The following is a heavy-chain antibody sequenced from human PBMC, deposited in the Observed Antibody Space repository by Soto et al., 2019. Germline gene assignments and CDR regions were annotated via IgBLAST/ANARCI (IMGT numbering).Heavy chain of an antibody. D-gene: IGHD3-10*01. CDR2: IYSGGYT. Sequence: EVQLVESGGGLIQPGGSLRLSCAVSGFTVSNNYMSWVRQAPGKGLEGVSVIYSGGYTAYGDSVKGRFTISRDNSKNTLYFQMKGRGAEAPGVFYWAACPGGGGYWGQGTLVTVSS. CDR1: GFTVSNNY. V-gene: IGHV3-53*01. CDR3: AACPGGGGY. J-gene: IGHJ4*02.